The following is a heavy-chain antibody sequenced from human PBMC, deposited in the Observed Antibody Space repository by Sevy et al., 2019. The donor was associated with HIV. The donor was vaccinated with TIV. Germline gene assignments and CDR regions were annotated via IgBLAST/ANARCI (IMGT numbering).Heavy chain of an antibody. D-gene: IGHD3-10*01. Sequence: GSLRLSCAASGFSFSSYAMSWDRQTPGKGLEWVSVISGSGGSTYYADSVKGRFTISRDNSKNTLYLQMNSLRAEDTAVYYCAKGGFTMVRGVFDYWGQGTLVTVSS. V-gene: IGHV3-23*01. CDR2: ISGSGGST. J-gene: IGHJ4*02. CDR1: GFSFSSYA. CDR3: AKGGFTMVRGVFDY.